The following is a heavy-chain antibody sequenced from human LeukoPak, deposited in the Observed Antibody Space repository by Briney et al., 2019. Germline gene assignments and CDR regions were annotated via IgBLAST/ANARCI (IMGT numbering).Heavy chain of an antibody. J-gene: IGHJ4*02. Sequence: GASVKVSCKASGYTFTNFGISWARQAPGQGLEWMGWISGYNGNTNYAQKLQGRVTMTTDTSTSTAYMDLRSLRSDDTAVYYCAKVGRFGELYFDYWGQGTLVTVSS. D-gene: IGHD3-10*01. CDR3: AKVGRFGELYFDY. CDR2: ISGYNGNT. CDR1: GYTFTNFG. V-gene: IGHV1-18*01.